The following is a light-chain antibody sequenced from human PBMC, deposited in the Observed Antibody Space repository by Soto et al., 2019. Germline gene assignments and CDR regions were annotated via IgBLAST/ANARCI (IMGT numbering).Light chain of an antibody. CDR1: QSISSW. CDR3: QQRRNWPLT. CDR2: DAS. V-gene: IGKV1-5*01. Sequence: DIQMTQSPSTLSASVGDRVTITCRASQSISSWLAWYQQKPGKAPKLLIYDASSLESGVPSRFSGSGSGTEFTLTISSLEPADFAIYHCQQRRNWPLTFGGGTKVEI. J-gene: IGKJ4*01.